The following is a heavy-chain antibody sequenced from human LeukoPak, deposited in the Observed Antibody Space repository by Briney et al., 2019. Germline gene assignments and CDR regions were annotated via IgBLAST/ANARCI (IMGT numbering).Heavy chain of an antibody. J-gene: IGHJ6*03. CDR3: ARAPQYCSSTSCPDLYYMDV. Sequence: GGSLRLSCAASGFTFSSYAMHWVRQAPGKGLEWVAVISYDGSNKYYADSVKGRFTISRDNSKNTLYLQMNSLRAEDTAVYYCARAPQYCSSTSCPDLYYMDVWGKGTTVTVSS. CDR1: GFTFSSYA. CDR2: ISYDGSNK. D-gene: IGHD2-2*01. V-gene: IGHV3-30-3*01.